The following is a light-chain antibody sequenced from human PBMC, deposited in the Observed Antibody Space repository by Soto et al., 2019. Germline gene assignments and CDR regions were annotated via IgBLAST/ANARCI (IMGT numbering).Light chain of an antibody. CDR3: QQRRNWLLT. J-gene: IGKJ4*01. CDR1: QRVSSY. CDR2: DAS. Sequence: EIVLTQSPATLSLSPGERATLSCRASQRVSSYLAWYQQKPGQAPRLLFYDASNRATGIPARFSGSGSGTDFTLTISSLETEDFAVYYCQQRRNWLLTFGGGTKVEIK. V-gene: IGKV3-11*01.